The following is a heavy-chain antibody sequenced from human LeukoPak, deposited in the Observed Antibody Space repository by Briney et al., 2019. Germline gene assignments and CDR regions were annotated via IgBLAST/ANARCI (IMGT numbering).Heavy chain of an antibody. V-gene: IGHV4-59*11. J-gene: IGHJ5*02. D-gene: IGHD5-12*01. Sequence: ASETLSLTCTVSGGSISSHYWSWIRQPPGKGLEWIGYIYHSGSTNYNHTLKSRVTISVDTSKNQFSLKLSSVTAADTAVYYCARAPDGESYDVEIVWFDPWGQGTLVTVSS. CDR1: GGSISSHY. CDR3: ARAPDGESYDVEIVWFDP. CDR2: IYHSGST.